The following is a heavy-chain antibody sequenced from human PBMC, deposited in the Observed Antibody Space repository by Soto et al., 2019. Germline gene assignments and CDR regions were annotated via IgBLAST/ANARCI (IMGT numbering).Heavy chain of an antibody. D-gene: IGHD3-16*01. CDR2: IYRSGST. CDR3: ARTLDYGHMDV. V-gene: IGHV4-4*09. CDR1: GGSGRDQC. Sequence: SETHPLPSTVAGGSGRDQCLRWIRRPPGRGLEWIGYIYRSGSTKYNPSLKSRLTISVDTSKNQFSLKLSSVTAADTAVYYCARTLDYGHMDVWGKGTTVTV. J-gene: IGHJ6*03.